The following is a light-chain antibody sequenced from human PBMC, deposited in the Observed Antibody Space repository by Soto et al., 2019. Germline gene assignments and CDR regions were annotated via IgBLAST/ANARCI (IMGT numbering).Light chain of an antibody. CDR1: QSVSSSY. J-gene: IGKJ2*01. CDR2: GSY. V-gene: IGKV3-20*01. Sequence: EIVLTQSRGTLSFSPGETATLSCRPSQSVSSSYLAWYQQKPGQAPRLLVYGSYHRATGIADRFSGSGSGTDFTLTISRLEPEDFAVYYCQQYSSSYDTSLYTFGQGTKVDIK. CDR3: QQYSSSYDTSLYT.